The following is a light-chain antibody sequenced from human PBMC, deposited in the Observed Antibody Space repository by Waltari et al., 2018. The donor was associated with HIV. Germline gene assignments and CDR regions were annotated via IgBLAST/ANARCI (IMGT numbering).Light chain of an antibody. Sequence: QSALTQPPSASGSPGQSDTISCPGTSSDDGGDNYASGYQQHPSKAAKLKIYEVSNRPSGVPDRFSGFKSGNTASLTVSGLQAEDEADYYCSSYAGRLSVFGTGTKVTVL. CDR2: EVS. CDR3: SSYAGRLSV. CDR1: SSDDGGDNY. V-gene: IGLV2-8*01. J-gene: IGLJ1*01.